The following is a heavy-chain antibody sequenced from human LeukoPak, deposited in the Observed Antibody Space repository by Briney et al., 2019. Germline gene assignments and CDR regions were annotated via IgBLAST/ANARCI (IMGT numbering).Heavy chain of an antibody. CDR3: TREQDREASATVVGDY. CDR2: ISTGTYI. D-gene: IGHD4-23*01. Sequence: GGSLRLSCAASGFRVNSHYMNWVRQAPGKGLEWISHISTGTYIAYTDSVKGRFTISRDNAKNSLFLQMNSLRAEDTAVYYCTREQDREASATVVGDYWGQGTLVTVSS. J-gene: IGHJ4*02. CDR1: GFRVNSHY. V-gene: IGHV3-69-1*02.